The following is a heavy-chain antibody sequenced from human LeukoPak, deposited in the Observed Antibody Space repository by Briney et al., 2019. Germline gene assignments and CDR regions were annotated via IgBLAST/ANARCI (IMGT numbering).Heavy chain of an antibody. D-gene: IGHD2-15*01. CDR2: IRSKAHGGTT. J-gene: IGHJ4*02. Sequence: HPGGSLRLSCAASGFSVSSNYMSWFRQAPGEGLEWVGFIRSKAHGGTTEYAASVKGRFTISRDDSKSIAYLQMDSLKTEDTAVYYCTRAGRYCSGGSCYSFYWGQGTLVTVSS. V-gene: IGHV3-49*03. CDR3: TRAGRYCSGGSCYSFY. CDR1: GFSVSSNY.